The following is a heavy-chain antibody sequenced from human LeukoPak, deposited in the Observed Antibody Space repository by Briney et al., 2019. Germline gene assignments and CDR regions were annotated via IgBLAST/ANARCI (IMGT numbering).Heavy chain of an antibody. D-gene: IGHD3-3*01. CDR3: ARDWTRYYDFWSGYYSGIDY. Sequence: ASVKVSCTASGYTFTSYGISWVRQAPGQGLEWMGWIGAYNGNTNYAQKLQGRVTMTTDTSTSTAYMELRSLRSDDTAVYYCARDWTRYYDFWSGYYSGIDYWGQGTLVTVSS. CDR2: IGAYNGNT. CDR1: GYTFTSYG. V-gene: IGHV1-18*01. J-gene: IGHJ4*02.